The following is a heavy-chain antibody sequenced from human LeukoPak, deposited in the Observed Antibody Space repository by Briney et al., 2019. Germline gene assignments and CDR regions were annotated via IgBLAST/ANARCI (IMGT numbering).Heavy chain of an antibody. V-gene: IGHV3-23*01. Sequence: GGSLRLSCAASGFTFSSYAMSWVRQAPGKGLEWLSAISGSGGTTYYADSVKGRFTISRDNSKNTLYLQMNSLRAEDTAVYYCAKGSFGDWFDPWGQGTLVTVSS. CDR1: GFTFSSYA. CDR2: ISGSGGTT. D-gene: IGHD3-16*01. J-gene: IGHJ5*02. CDR3: AKGSFGDWFDP.